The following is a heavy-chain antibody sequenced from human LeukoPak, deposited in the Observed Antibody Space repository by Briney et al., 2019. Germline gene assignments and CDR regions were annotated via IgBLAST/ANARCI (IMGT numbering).Heavy chain of an antibody. CDR2: IYYSGST. J-gene: IGHJ3*02. CDR3: ARDFGCRSSCSDAFDI. CDR1: GGSISSSSYY. V-gene: IGHV4-39*07. Sequence: SETLSLTCTVSGGSISSSSYYWGWIRQPPGKGLEWIGSIYYSGSTYYNPSLKSRVTISVDTSKNQFSLKLSSVTAADTAVYYCARDFGCRSSCSDAFDIWGQGTMVTVSS. D-gene: IGHD6-13*01.